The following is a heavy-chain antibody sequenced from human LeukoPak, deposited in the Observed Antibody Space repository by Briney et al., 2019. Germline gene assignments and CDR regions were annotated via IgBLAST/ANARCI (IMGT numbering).Heavy chain of an antibody. Sequence: AAVTVSCKASGYTFTRYDINWVGQAPGQGVGWMGWINPNSGNTSYADTFPGSFTMTTNTSLSTAYMALSSLRSEDTAVYYSARVGAYYMDVWGKGTPVTVSS. CDR2: INPNSGNT. CDR3: ARVGAYYMDV. CDR1: GYTFTRYD. J-gene: IGHJ6*03. V-gene: IGHV1-8*01. D-gene: IGHD4/OR15-4a*01.